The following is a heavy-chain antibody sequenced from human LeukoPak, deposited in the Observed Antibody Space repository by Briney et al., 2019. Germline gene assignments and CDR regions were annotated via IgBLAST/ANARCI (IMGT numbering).Heavy chain of an antibody. D-gene: IGHD3-22*01. J-gene: IGHJ4*02. Sequence: ASVKVSCKASGYTFSNYYMHWVRQAPGQGLEWMGIINPSGGSTGYAQKFQGRVTMTRDTSTSTVYMELSSLRSEDTSAYYCARGNSDYYLDYWGQGILVTVSS. CDR1: GYTFSNYY. CDR3: ARGNSDYYLDY. CDR2: INPSGGST. V-gene: IGHV1-46*01.